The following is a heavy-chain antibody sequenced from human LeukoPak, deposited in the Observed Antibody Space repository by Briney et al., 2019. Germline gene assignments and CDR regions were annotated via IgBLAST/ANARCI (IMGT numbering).Heavy chain of an antibody. CDR1: GFTFSSYG. J-gene: IGHJ4*02. Sequence: GGSLRLSCAGSGFTFSSYGMHWVRQAPGKGLEWVAFIHYDGTNEYYADSVKGRFTISRDNSKNTLYLQMNSLRAEDTAVYYCAREPSYTSSWYTSCDYWGQGTLVTVSS. CDR2: IHYDGTNE. V-gene: IGHV3-30*02. D-gene: IGHD6-13*01. CDR3: AREPSYTSSWYTSCDY.